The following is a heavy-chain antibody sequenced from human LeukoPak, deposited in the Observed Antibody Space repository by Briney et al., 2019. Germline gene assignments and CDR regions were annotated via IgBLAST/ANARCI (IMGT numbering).Heavy chain of an antibody. J-gene: IGHJ4*02. CDR2: IYYSGST. V-gene: IGHV4-59*01. CDR3: ARGSSSDFWSGYFLDY. D-gene: IGHD3-3*01. Sequence: SETLSLTCTVSGGSISSYYWSWIRQPPGKGLEWIGYIYYSGSTNYNPSLKSRVTISVDTSKNQFSLKLSSVTAANTAVYYCARGSSSDFWSGYFLDYWGQGTLVTVSS. CDR1: GGSISSYY.